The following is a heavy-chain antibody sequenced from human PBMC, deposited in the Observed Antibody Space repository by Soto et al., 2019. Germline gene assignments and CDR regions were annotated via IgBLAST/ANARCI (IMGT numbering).Heavy chain of an antibody. CDR3: ARAPSYISDY. Sequence: GVSLRLSCAASGFTFSSYAMSWVRQAPGKGLEWVSAISGSSSYIYYADSVKGRFTISRDNAKNSLYLQMNSLRAEDTAVYYCARAPSYISDYWGQGTLVTVSS. CDR1: GFTFSSYA. V-gene: IGHV3-21*01. D-gene: IGHD3-10*01. J-gene: IGHJ4*02. CDR2: ISGSSSYI.